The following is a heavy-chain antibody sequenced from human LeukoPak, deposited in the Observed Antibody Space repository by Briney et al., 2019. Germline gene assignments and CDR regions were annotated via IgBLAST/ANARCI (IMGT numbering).Heavy chain of an antibody. J-gene: IGHJ4*02. V-gene: IGHV3-66*01. Sequence: GGSLRLSCAASGFTFSSYALSWVRQAPGEGLEWVSIIYSSGSAYYAVSVGGRFTMSRDSSRNTVSLQMSSLRAADTAVYFCARVTYGTTGWYGPSDFWGPGTLVTVSS. CDR1: GFTFSSYA. CDR2: IYSSGSA. CDR3: ARVTYGTTGWYGPSDF. D-gene: IGHD6-19*01.